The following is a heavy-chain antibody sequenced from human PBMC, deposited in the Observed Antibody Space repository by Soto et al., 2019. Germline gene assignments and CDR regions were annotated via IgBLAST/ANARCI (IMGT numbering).Heavy chain of an antibody. CDR3: ARDDHIVVVPTSLGAMDV. V-gene: IGHV4-4*02. CDR1: GGSISSNKW. D-gene: IGHD2-2*01. J-gene: IGHJ6*02. CDR2: IYHSGST. Sequence: QVQLQESGPGLVKPSETLSLTCAVYGGSISSNKWWSWVRQPPGKGLEWIGEIYHSGSTNYNPSLKSRVTISLDKSKTQCSLKLNSVTAADSAVYYCARDDHIVVVPTSLGAMDVWGQGTTVTVYS.